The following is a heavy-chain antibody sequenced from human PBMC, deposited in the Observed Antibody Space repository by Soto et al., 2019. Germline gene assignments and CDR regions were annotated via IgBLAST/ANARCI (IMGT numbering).Heavy chain of an antibody. CDR1: GFTFSLYD. V-gene: IGHV3-13*04. D-gene: IGHD3-10*01. Sequence: EVRLVETGGGLVQPGGSLRLSCATSGFTFSLYDMYWVRQATGKSLEWVSAIGTAADTYYPGSVQGRFIISRDNANSFLYLQMNSLRAGDTAVYYCVRCRGGEYFGEQLSWGQGTLVTVSS. CDR3: VRCRGGEYFGEQLS. CDR2: IGTAADT. J-gene: IGHJ4*02.